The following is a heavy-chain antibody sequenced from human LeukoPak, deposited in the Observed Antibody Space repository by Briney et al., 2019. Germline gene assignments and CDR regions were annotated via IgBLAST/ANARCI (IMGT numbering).Heavy chain of an antibody. Sequence: GGSLRLSCADSGFTFSSYAMHWVRQAPGKGPEWVAVISYDGSYKDYADSVKGRFTVSRDNSKNTLYQQMNSLRAEDTAVYYCTRDRDSGAFDIWGQGTMVTVSS. V-gene: IGHV3-30-3*01. CDR1: GFTFSSYA. CDR3: TRDRDSGAFDI. D-gene: IGHD3-10*01. CDR2: ISYDGSYK. J-gene: IGHJ3*02.